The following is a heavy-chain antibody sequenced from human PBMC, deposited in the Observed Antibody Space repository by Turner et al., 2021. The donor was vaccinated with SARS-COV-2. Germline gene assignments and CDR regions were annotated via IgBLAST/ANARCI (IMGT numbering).Heavy chain of an antibody. J-gene: IGHJ4*02. CDR1: GGSVSSSYHY. Sequence: QLQLQESGPGLVKPSETLSLTCTVSGGSVSSSYHYWDWIRQPPGKGLDWFGSIHYIGTTYYNPSLKSRVTISVDTSKNQFSLNLTSVTAADTAVYFCARRGRASRFSFDYWGQGRLLTVSS. CDR3: ARRGRASRFSFDY. V-gene: IGHV4-39*01. D-gene: IGHD1-26*01. CDR2: IHYIGTT.